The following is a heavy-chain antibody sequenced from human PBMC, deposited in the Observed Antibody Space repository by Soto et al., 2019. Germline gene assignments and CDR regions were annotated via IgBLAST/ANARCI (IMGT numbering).Heavy chain of an antibody. CDR3: ARDLPLNYYDRTYYYYGMDI. CDR2: IVPFFRGT. D-gene: IGHD3-22*01. Sequence: SVKVSYTASGGTFSSQAFRWVRQAPGQGXEWMGGIVPFFRGTNYAQKFQGRITITADDSTSTTYMELSSLTSEDTAVYYCARDLPLNYYDRTYYYYGMDIWGQGTTVTVSS. CDR1: GGTFSSQA. V-gene: IGHV1-69*13. J-gene: IGHJ6*02.